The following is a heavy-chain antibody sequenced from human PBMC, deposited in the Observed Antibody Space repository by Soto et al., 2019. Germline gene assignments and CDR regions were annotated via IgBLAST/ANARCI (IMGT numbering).Heavy chain of an antibody. CDR3: ARDQANYGMDV. CDR2: MNPNSANT. V-gene: IGHV1-8*01. CDR1: GYTFTSYD. Sequence: QVQLVQSGAEVKKPGASVKVSCKASGYTFTSYDINWVRQATGQGLEWMGWMNPNSANTDYAQKFQGRATMTRNNSISTAYMELSSLRSEDTAVYYCARDQANYGMDVWGQGTTVTVSS. J-gene: IGHJ6*02.